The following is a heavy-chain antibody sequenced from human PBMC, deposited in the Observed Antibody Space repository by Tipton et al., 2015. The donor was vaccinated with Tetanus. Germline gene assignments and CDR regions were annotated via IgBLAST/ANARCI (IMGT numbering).Heavy chain of an antibody. V-gene: IGHV4-61*08. Sequence: TLSLTCTVSGGSVRSGDYKWNWIRQPPGKGLEWLAYISYSGSTNSNYALKSRITISRDTSKNQISLKLTSVTAADAAVYFCARDDGYTGLNSWGQGALVAVST. CDR3: ARDDGYTGLNS. J-gene: IGHJ4*02. CDR1: GGSVRSGDYK. CDR2: ISYSGST. D-gene: IGHD5-24*01.